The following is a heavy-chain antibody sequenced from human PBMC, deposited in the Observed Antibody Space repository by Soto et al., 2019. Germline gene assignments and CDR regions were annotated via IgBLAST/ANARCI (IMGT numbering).Heavy chain of an antibody. CDR1: GFPFSSYG. Sequence: EVQLVESGGDLVQRGGSLRLSCAASGFPFSSYGMRWVRHAPGKGLDWVARISGDGVTTYYADSVTGRFTVSRDNAKKTLSLQICGLRAEDTAVYYCAREYYVPLTCYYSDYWGQEPLAPAS. CDR3: AREYYVPLTCYYSDY. CDR2: ISGDGVTT. V-gene: IGHV3-74*01. J-gene: IGHJ4*02. D-gene: IGHD3-3*01.